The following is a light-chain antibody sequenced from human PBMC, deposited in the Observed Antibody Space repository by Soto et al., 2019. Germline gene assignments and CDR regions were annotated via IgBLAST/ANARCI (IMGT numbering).Light chain of an antibody. CDR2: GSS. Sequence: EIVLTQSPGTLSLSPGERATLTCRASQIVTTTYFAWYQQKPGQPPRLLIYGSSSSAPGIPDRFSGSGSGTDFTLTISRLEHEDFAVYYCQQYGNSPMYTFGQGTKLEIK. CDR1: QIVTTTY. V-gene: IGKV3-20*01. CDR3: QQYGNSPMYT. J-gene: IGKJ2*01.